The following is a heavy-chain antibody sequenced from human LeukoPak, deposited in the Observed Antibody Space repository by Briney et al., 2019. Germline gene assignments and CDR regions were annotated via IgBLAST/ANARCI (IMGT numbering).Heavy chain of an antibody. D-gene: IGHD3-16*01. CDR3: ARDSRLSRWRGTSDY. Sequence: PGGSLRLSCAASGFTFSSYWMHWVRQAPGKGLVWVSRINSDGSSTSYADSVKGRFTISRDNSKNTLYLQMNSLRAEDTSVYYCARDSRLSRWRGTSDYWGQGTLVTVSS. V-gene: IGHV3-74*01. CDR2: INSDGSST. CDR1: GFTFSSYW. J-gene: IGHJ4*02.